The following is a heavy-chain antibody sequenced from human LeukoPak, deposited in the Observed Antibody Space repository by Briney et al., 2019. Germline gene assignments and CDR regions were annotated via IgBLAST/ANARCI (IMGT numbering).Heavy chain of an antibody. D-gene: IGHD2-15*01. Sequence: GGSLRLSCAASGFTVSSNFMSWVGQAPGKGLEWVSLIYSGGSTYYADSVKGRFTISRDISKNTLFLQLNSLRAEDTAVYYCARGGVVVAAIDAFDIWGQGTLVTVSS. V-gene: IGHV3-66*01. CDR3: ARGGVVVAAIDAFDI. CDR1: GFTVSSNF. CDR2: IYSGGST. J-gene: IGHJ3*02.